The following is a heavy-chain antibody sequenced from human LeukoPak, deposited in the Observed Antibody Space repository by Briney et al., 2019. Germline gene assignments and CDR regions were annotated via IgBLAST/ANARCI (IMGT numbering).Heavy chain of an antibody. CDR2: ISYDGGDK. J-gene: IGHJ3*02. Sequence: GGSLRLSCAASGFAFRSYTMQWVRQAPGKGLEWVAVISYDGGDKYYADSVKGRFTISRDNSKNTLYLQMDSLRAEDTAVYYCARDGGIAVAGSKNDAFDIWGQGTMVTVSS. CDR1: GFAFRSYT. CDR3: ARDGGIAVAGSKNDAFDI. V-gene: IGHV3-30*04. D-gene: IGHD6-19*01.